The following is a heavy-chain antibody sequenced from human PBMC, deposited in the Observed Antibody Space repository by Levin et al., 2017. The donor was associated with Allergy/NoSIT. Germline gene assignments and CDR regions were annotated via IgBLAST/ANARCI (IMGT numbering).Heavy chain of an antibody. CDR2: ISSDGRIQ. CDR3: AKEYDDSAYYITAVY. CDR1: GFTFSRYG. Sequence: GGSLRLSCAASGFTFSRYGMHWVRQAPCKGLEWVAVISSDGRIQHYADSVKGRFTISRDNSKNTVFLQMNSLRTEDTAVYYCAKEYDDSAYYITAVYWGQGTLVTVSS. V-gene: IGHV3-30*18. J-gene: IGHJ4*02. D-gene: IGHD3-22*01.